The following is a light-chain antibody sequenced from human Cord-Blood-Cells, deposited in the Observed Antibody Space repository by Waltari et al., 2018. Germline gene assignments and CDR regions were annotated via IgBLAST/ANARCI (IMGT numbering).Light chain of an antibody. CDR2: GNI. Sequence: QSVLTQPPSVSGAPGPRVTISGTGSRSNIGAGYDVRWYQQLPGTAPKLLIYGNINRPSGVPDRFSCSKSGTSAALASTWLQAEDEADYYCQSYDSSLSGSVFGGGTKLTVL. J-gene: IGLJ3*02. V-gene: IGLV1-40*01. CDR3: QSYDSSLSGSV. CDR1: RSNIGAGYD.